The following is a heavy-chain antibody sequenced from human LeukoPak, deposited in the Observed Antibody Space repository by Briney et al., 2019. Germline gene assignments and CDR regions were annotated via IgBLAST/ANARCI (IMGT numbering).Heavy chain of an antibody. CDR2: ISSSGSTI. V-gene: IGHV3-11*01. J-gene: IGHJ3*02. Sequence: PGGSLRLSCAASGFTFSDYYMSWIRQAPGKGLEWVSYISSSGSTIYYADSVKGRFTISRDNAKNSLYLQMNSLRAEDTAVYYCARDRRKWLADAFDIWGQGTMVTVSS. CDR3: ARDRRKWLADAFDI. D-gene: IGHD6-19*01. CDR1: GFTFSDYY.